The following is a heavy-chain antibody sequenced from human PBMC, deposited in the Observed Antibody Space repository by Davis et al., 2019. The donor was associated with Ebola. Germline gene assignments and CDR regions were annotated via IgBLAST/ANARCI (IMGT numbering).Heavy chain of an antibody. Sequence: SETLSLTCTVSGGSISSSYWSWIRQPPGKGLEWIGYIYHSESSNYNPSLKSRVTISVDTSKNHFSLKLSSLTAADTAVYYCARDSRWLVPGTYYYYGMDVWGQGTTVTVSS. CDR1: GGSISSSY. CDR2: IYHSESS. V-gene: IGHV4-59*01. J-gene: IGHJ6*02. CDR3: ARDSRWLVPGTYYYYGMDV. D-gene: IGHD6-19*01.